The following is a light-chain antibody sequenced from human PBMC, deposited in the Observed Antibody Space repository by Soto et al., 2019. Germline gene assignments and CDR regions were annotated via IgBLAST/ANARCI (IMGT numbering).Light chain of an antibody. CDR2: QVT. CDR3: NSYSSTSFYV. J-gene: IGLJ1*01. Sequence: QSVLAQPASMSGSPGQSITISCTGSGSDIATFNYVSWYPQYPGKAPKLLIYQVTSRASGASHRFSGSKSGNTAALTISGLQPEDEAEYYCNSYSSTSFYVFGTGTKVTVL. CDR1: GSDIATFNY. V-gene: IGLV2-14*01.